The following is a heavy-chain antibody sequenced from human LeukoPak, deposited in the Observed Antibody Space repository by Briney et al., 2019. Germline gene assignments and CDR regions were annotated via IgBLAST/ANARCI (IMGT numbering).Heavy chain of an antibody. D-gene: IGHD6-13*01. CDR3: ARGRSSSWSFDY. CDR1: GGSINSGDYY. Sequence: SETLSLTCTVSGGSINSGDYYWSWIRQPPGKGLEWIEYIHHSGSTYHNPSLQSRVTISIDTSKNQFSLKLSSVTAADTAVYYSARGRSSSWSFDYWGQGTLVTVSS. J-gene: IGHJ4*02. V-gene: IGHV4-30-4*01. CDR2: IHHSGST.